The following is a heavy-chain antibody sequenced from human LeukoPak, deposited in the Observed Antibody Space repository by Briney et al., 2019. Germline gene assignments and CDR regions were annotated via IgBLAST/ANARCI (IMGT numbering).Heavy chain of an antibody. J-gene: IGHJ5*02. D-gene: IGHD6-13*01. CDR2: IKQDGSEK. V-gene: IGHV3-7*01. CDR1: GFTFSSYW. CDR3: ARGPRDYSSSWYAGT. Sequence: GGSLRLSCAASGFTFSSYWMSWVRQAPGEGLEWVANIKQDGSEKYYVDSVKGRFTISRDNAKNSLYLQMNSLRAEDTAVYYCARGPRDYSSSWYAGTWGQGTLVTVSS.